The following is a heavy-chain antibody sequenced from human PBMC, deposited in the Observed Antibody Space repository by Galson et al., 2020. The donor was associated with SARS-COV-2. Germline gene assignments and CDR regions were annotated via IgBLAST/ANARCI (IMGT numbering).Heavy chain of an antibody. CDR1: GGSISSSSYY. J-gene: IGHJ4*02. V-gene: IGHV4-39*01. Sequence: SETLSLTCTVSGGSISSSSYYWGWIRQPPGKGLEWIGGIYYSGSTHYNPSLKSRVTISVDTSKNQCSLKLSFVTAADTAVYYCARFENSRRDGYKIIYYWGQGPRVTDSS. D-gene: IGHD5-18*01. CDR3: ARFENSRRDGYKIIYY. CDR2: IYYSGST.